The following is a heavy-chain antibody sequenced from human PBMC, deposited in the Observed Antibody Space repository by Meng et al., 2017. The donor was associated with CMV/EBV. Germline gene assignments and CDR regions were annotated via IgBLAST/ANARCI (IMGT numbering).Heavy chain of an antibody. D-gene: IGHD3-3*01. CDR1: GFTFSSYG. CDR3: AREAPLSFWSGLN. CDR2: IRYDGSNK. V-gene: IGHV3-30*02. Sequence: GESLKIPCAASGFTFSSYGMHWVRQAPGKGLEWVAFIRYDGSNKYYADSVKGRFTISRDNAKNSLYLQMNSLRAEDTAVYYCAREAPLSFWSGLNWGQGTLVTVSS. J-gene: IGHJ4*02.